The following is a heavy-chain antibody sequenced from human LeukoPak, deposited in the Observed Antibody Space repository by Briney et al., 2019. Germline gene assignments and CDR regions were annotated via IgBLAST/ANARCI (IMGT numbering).Heavy chain of an antibody. CDR2: INHSGST. CDR3: ARGSKGSSARGYYYYMDV. Sequence: SETLSLTCAVYGGSFNGYYWSWIRQPPGKGLEWIVEINHSGSTNYNPSLKSRVTISVETSKNQFSLKLSSVTAADTAVYYCARGSKGSSARGYYYYMDVWGKGTTVTVSS. V-gene: IGHV4-34*01. J-gene: IGHJ6*03. CDR1: GGSFNGYY. D-gene: IGHD6-6*01.